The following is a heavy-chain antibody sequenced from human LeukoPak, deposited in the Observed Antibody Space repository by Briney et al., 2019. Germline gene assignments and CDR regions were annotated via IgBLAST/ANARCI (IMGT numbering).Heavy chain of an antibody. V-gene: IGHV3-11*04. J-gene: IGHJ3*02. D-gene: IGHD3-10*01. Sequence: GGSLRLSCAASGFTFSDSYMTWIRQAPGKGLEWVSYISNSGSSIYYADSVKGRFTTSRDNAKSSLYLQMNSLRAEDTAVYYCGRDLRMVRGVYPFDIWGQGTMVTVSS. CDR2: ISNSGSSI. CDR3: GRDLRMVRGVYPFDI. CDR1: GFTFSDSY.